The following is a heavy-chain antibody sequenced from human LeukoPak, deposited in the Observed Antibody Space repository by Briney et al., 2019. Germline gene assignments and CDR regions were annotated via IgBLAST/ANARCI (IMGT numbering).Heavy chain of an antibody. J-gene: IGHJ4*02. V-gene: IGHV1-69*13. Sequence: ASVKVSCKASGGTFSSYAISWVRQPPGQGLEWMGGIIPIFGTANYAQKFQGRVTITADESTSTAYMELSSLRSEDTAVYYCARLVPAAPMGWGQGTLVTVSS. D-gene: IGHD2-2*01. CDR2: IIPIFGTA. CDR3: ARLVPAAPMG. CDR1: GGTFSSYA.